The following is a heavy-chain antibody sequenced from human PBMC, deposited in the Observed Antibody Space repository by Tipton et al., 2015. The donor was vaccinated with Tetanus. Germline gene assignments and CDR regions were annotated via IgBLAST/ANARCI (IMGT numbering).Heavy chain of an antibody. CDR2: IKQDGSEK. V-gene: IGHV3-7*01. CDR1: GFTFSSYW. Sequence: SLRLSCAASGFTFSSYWMSWVRQAPGKGLEWVANIKQDGSEKYYVDSVKGRFTISRDNSKNTLYLQMNSLRAEDTAVYYCARYYYDSSGMFVYWGQGTLVTVSS. CDR3: ARYYYDSSGMFVY. D-gene: IGHD3-22*01. J-gene: IGHJ4*02.